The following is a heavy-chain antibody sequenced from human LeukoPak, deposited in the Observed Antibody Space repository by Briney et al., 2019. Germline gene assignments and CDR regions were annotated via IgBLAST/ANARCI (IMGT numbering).Heavy chain of an antibody. CDR2: INHSGST. CDR1: GGSFSGYY. CDR3: ATRTYGGNSPFDY. Sequence: SETLSLTCAVYGGSFSGYYWSWIRQPPGKGLEWIGEINHSGSTNYNPSLKSRVTISVDTSKNQSSLKLSSVTAADTAVYYCATRTYGGNSPFDYWGQGTLVTVSS. V-gene: IGHV4-34*01. J-gene: IGHJ4*02. D-gene: IGHD4-23*01.